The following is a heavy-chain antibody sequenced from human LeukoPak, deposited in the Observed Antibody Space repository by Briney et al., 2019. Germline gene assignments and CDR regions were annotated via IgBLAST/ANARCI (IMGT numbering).Heavy chain of an antibody. Sequence: SETLSLTCAVYGGSFSGYYWSWIRQPPGKGLEWIGEINHSGSTNYNPSLKSRVTISVDTSKNQFSLKLSSVTAADTAVYYCARYCSSTSCHNRDAFDIWGQGIMVTVSS. J-gene: IGHJ3*02. CDR3: ARYCSSTSCHNRDAFDI. CDR1: GGSFSGYY. CDR2: INHSGST. V-gene: IGHV4-34*01. D-gene: IGHD2-2*02.